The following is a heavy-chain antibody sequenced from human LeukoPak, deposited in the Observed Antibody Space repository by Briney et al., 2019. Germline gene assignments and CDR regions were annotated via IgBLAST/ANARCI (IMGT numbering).Heavy chain of an antibody. J-gene: IGHJ4*02. V-gene: IGHV2-5*01. CDR2: IYGNGDK. CDR1: GFSLTTRGVA. CDR3: AHRVSSGFDY. D-gene: IGHD6-25*01. Sequence: ESGPTLVKPTQTLTLTCTFSGFSLTTRGVAVGWIRQPPGKALEWLALIYGNGDKRYSPSLKSRLTIRKEPSKNQVVLTMTNMDPVDTATYYCAHRVSSGFDYWGQGTLVTVSS.